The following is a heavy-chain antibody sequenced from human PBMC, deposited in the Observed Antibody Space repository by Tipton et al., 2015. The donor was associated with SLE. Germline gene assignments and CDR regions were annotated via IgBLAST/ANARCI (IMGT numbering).Heavy chain of an antibody. CDR2: IYYSGST. D-gene: IGHD3-10*01. CDR3: ARVRGRGYFQH. V-gene: IGHV4-59*01. CDR1: GGSISSYY. Sequence: GLVKPSETLSLTCTVSGGSISSYYWSWIRQPPGKGLEWIGYIYYSGSTNYNPSLNSRVTISVDTSKNQFSLKLSSVTAADTAVYYCARVRGRGYFQHWGQGTLVTVSS. J-gene: IGHJ1*01.